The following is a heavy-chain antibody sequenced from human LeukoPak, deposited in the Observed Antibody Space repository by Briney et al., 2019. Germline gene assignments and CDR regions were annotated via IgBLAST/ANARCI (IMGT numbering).Heavy chain of an antibody. CDR1: GFTFSSYS. CDR2: ISSSSSSYI. Sequence: AGRSLRLSCAASGFTFSSYSMNWVRQAPGKGLEWVSSISSSSSSYIYYADSVKGRFTISRDNAKNSLYLQMNSLRAEDTAVYYCARSGYSSSWYALDYWGQGTLVPVSS. CDR3: ARSGYSSSWYALDY. J-gene: IGHJ4*02. D-gene: IGHD6-13*01. V-gene: IGHV3-21*01.